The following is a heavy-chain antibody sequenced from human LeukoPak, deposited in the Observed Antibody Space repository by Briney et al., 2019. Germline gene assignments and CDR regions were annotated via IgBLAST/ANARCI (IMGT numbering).Heavy chain of an antibody. CDR1: GGSISSGSYY. Sequence: SETLSLTCTVSGGSISSGSYYWSWIRQPAGKGLEWIGRIYTSGSTNYNPSLKSRVTISVDKSKNQFSLKLSSVTAADTAVYYCARVYCSGGSCYDYWGQGTLVTVS. V-gene: IGHV4-61*02. CDR2: IYTSGST. J-gene: IGHJ4*02. CDR3: ARVYCSGGSCYDY. D-gene: IGHD2-15*01.